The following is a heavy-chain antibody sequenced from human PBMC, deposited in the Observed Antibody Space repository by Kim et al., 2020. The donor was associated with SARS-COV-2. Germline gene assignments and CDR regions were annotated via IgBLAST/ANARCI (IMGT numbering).Heavy chain of an antibody. CDR3: ARDDIAVAGASSYYYYYYGMDV. D-gene: IGHD6-19*01. J-gene: IGHJ6*02. Sequence: GGSLRLSCAASGFTFSSYAMHWVRQAPGKGLEWVAVISYDGSNKYYADSVKGRFTISRDNSKNTLYLQMNSLRAEDTAVYYCARDDIAVAGASSYYYYYYGMDVWGQGTTVTVSS. V-gene: IGHV3-30-3*01. CDR1: GFTFSSYA. CDR2: ISYDGSNK.